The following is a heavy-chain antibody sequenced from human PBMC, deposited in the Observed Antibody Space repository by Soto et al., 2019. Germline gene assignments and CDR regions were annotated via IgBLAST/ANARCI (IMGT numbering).Heavy chain of an antibody. Sequence: QVDLVESGGGVVQPGKSLRLSCATSGFTFSEDAMHWVRQAPGKGLEWVAVIWYDGSKKHYADSVKGRFTISRDNSENTLFLQMNSLTAEDTAVYWCAREGRHTDMFSGFDYWGQGALVTVSS. D-gene: IGHD5-18*01. V-gene: IGHV3-33*01. J-gene: IGHJ4*02. CDR3: AREGRHTDMFSGFDY. CDR2: IWYDGSKK. CDR1: GFTFSEDA.